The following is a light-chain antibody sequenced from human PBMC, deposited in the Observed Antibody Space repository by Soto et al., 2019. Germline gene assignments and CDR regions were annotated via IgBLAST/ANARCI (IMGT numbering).Light chain of an antibody. J-gene: IGKJ2*01. Sequence: EIVSTQSPATLSLSPGESATLSCRANQSVSHYLAWYQQKPGQAPRLLIYDTSNRAAGIPARFSGRGSGTDFTLTISSLEPEDFAVYYCQQRSNWPPYTFGQGTKLEIK. CDR2: DTS. V-gene: IGKV3-11*01. CDR1: QSVSHY. CDR3: QQRSNWPPYT.